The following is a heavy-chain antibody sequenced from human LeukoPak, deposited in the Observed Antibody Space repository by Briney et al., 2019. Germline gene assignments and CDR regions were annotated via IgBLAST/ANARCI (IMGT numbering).Heavy chain of an antibody. Sequence: PSETLSLTCTVSGYSISSGYYWGWIRQPPGKGLEWIGSIYHGGSTYYNPSLKSRVTISVDTSKNQFSLKLSSVTAADTAVYYCAREYYDILTAYVSWFDPWGQGTLVTVSS. J-gene: IGHJ5*02. CDR1: GYSISSGYY. V-gene: IGHV4-38-2*02. CDR2: IYHGGST. D-gene: IGHD3-9*01. CDR3: AREYYDILTAYVSWFDP.